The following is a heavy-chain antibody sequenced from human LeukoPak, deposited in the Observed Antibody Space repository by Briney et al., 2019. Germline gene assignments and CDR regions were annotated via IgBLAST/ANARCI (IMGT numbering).Heavy chain of an antibody. Sequence: SQTLSLTCTVSGASISDTYYWSWIRQSAGKGLEWIGRIYTSGTTHYNPSLNSRVTISIDTSRTPFSLKLSSVTAADTAVYYCARSELLWFGGVNSGFDYWGQGTLVTVSS. CDR3: ARSELLWFGGVNSGFDY. D-gene: IGHD3-10*01. CDR1: GASISDTYY. J-gene: IGHJ4*02. CDR2: IYTSGTT. V-gene: IGHV4-61*02.